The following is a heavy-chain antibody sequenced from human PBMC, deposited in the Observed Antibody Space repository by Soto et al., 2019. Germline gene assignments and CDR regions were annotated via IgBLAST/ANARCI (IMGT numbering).Heavy chain of an antibody. CDR2: IYYSGST. Sequence: QVQLQASGPGLVKPSETLSLTCTVSGGSISSYYWSWIRQPPGKGLEWIGYIYYSGSTNYHPSLKSRVTISVDTSKNQFSLKLSSVTAADTAVYYCARHWCYMDVWGKGTTVTVSS. V-gene: IGHV4-59*08. J-gene: IGHJ6*03. CDR3: ARHWCYMDV. D-gene: IGHD2-15*01. CDR1: GGSISSYY.